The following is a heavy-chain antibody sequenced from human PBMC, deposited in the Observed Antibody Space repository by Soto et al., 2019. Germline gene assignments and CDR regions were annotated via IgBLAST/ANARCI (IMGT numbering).Heavy chain of an antibody. CDR2: IYPGDSDT. V-gene: IGHV5-51*01. CDR1: GDSFLDYW. J-gene: IGHJ3*02. CDR3: ARQSSSWSTDAFDI. D-gene: IGHD6-13*01. Sequence: GESLKISCKGSGDSFLDYWIAWVRQMPGRGLEWMGIIYPGDSDTRYSPSFQGQVTISADKSISTAYLQWSSLKASDTAMYYCARQSSSWSTDAFDIWGQGTMVTVSS.